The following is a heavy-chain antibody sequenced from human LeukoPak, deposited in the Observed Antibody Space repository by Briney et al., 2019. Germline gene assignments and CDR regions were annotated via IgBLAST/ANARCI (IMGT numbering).Heavy chain of an antibody. CDR3: ARLARGAFDP. CDR1: GGSISSYY. V-gene: IGHV4-4*09. CDR2: IYTSGST. Sequence: PSETLSLTCTVSGGSISSYYWSWIRQPPGKGLEWIGYIYTSGSTNYNPSLKSRVTISVDTSKNQFSLKLSSVTAADTAVYYCARLARGAFDPWGQEPWSPSPQ. J-gene: IGHJ5*02. D-gene: IGHD1-26*01.